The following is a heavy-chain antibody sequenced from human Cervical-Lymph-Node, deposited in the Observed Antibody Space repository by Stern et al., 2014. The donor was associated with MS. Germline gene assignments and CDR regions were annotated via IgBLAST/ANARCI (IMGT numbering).Heavy chain of an antibody. CDR3: VKYCSSSSCSGFDH. Sequence: EVQLVESGGGLVKPGGSLRLSCAASGFNFSRYSMNWVRQPPGKGLEWVSSISSTTTYIYYADSVRGRFTISRDNAKTSLFLQMNSLRVEDTAVYYCVKYCSSSSCSGFDHWGQGALVTVSS. CDR2: ISSTTTYI. V-gene: IGHV3-21*01. D-gene: IGHD2-2*01. J-gene: IGHJ4*02. CDR1: GFNFSRYS.